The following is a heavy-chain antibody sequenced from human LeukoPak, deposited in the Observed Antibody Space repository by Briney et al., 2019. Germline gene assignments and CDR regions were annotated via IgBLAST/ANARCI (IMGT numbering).Heavy chain of an antibody. CDR1: GFTFSSYW. CDR3: ARDWVATIDLEY. D-gene: IGHD5-24*01. Sequence: GGSLRLSCAASGFTFSSYWMHWVRQAPGKGLVWVSRVNSDGSGTSCADSVKGRFTISRDKAKNTLYLQMNSLRAEDTAVYYCARDWVATIDLEYWGQGTLVTVSS. J-gene: IGHJ4*02. CDR2: VNSDGSGT. V-gene: IGHV3-74*01.